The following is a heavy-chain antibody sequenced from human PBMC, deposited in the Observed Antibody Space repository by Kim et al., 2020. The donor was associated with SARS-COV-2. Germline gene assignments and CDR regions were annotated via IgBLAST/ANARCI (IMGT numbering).Heavy chain of an antibody. D-gene: IGHD3-22*01. J-gene: IGHJ4*02. CDR3: ASKPPSPSMIVDY. V-gene: IGHV4-34*01. Sequence: YNPSLRSRFSISVDTSKNQFSVKLSSVTAADTAVYYCASKPPSPSMIVDYWGQGTLVTVSS.